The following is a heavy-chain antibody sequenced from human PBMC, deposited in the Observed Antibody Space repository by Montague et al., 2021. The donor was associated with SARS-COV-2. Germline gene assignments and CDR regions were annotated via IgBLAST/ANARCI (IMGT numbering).Heavy chain of an antibody. CDR3: ARGGGYCSGGSCYYWFDP. D-gene: IGHD2-15*01. J-gene: IGHJ5*02. Sequence: SETLSLTCTVSGDSISSYYWNWIRQPPGKGLEWIGYIYNSGTTNYNPSVKGRVAISVDTSKNQFSLKLNSVTAAGTAVYYCARGGGYCSGGSCYYWFDPWGQGTLVTVSS. CDR2: IYNSGTT. V-gene: IGHV4-59*01. CDR1: GDSISSYY.